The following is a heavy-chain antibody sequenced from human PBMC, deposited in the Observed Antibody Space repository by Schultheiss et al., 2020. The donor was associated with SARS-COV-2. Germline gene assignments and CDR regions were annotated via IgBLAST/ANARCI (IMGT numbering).Heavy chain of an antibody. CDR1: GASISNYY. Sequence: SETLSLTCTVSGASISNYYWTWIRQPPGKGLEWIGYIYYSGNTNYNPSLKSRVTISVDTSKNQFSLKLSSVTAADTAVYYCARKPNYYDSSGYYFGAFDIWGQGTMVTVSS. CDR2: IYYSGNT. J-gene: IGHJ3*02. CDR3: ARKPNYYDSSGYYFGAFDI. D-gene: IGHD3-22*01. V-gene: IGHV4-59*01.